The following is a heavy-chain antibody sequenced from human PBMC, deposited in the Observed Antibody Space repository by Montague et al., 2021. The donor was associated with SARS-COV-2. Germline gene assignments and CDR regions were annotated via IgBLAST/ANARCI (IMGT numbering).Heavy chain of an antibody. CDR3: ACDTGLCDGEYYGDIFDS. Sequence: SETLSLTCTVSGGSISPYYWSWIRQPPGKGLEWIGYISYSGHTNYNPSLKSRVTLSVDTSKNQFSLTLSSLAAADTAMYYCACDTGLCDGEYYGDIFDSWGQGTVVTVSS. CDR1: GGSISPYY. J-gene: IGHJ4*02. CDR2: ISYSGHT. V-gene: IGHV4-59*01. D-gene: IGHD2-21*01.